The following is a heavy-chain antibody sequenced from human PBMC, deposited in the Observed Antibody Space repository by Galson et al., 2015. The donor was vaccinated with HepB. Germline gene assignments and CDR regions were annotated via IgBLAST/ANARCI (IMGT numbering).Heavy chain of an antibody. J-gene: IGHJ6*02. D-gene: IGHD3-3*01. CDR1: GFTFSNAW. Sequence: SLRLSCAASGFTFSNAWMIWVRQAPGKGLEWVGRIKSNSDGGTADYAAPVKGRFTISRDDSESTLYLQMNSLKTEDTAMYYCTTDPLYTNYNFGMDVWGQGTTVTVSS. CDR3: TTDPLYTNYNFGMDV. V-gene: IGHV3-15*01. CDR2: IKSNSDGGTA.